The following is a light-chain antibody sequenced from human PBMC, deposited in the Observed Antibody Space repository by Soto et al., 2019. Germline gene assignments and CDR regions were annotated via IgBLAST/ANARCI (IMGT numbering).Light chain of an antibody. V-gene: IGLV2-11*01. Sequence: SVLTQPRSVSASPGQSVTISCTGTSSDVGRYDYVSWYQQHPGKAPKLIVYDVTERPSGVPDRFSGSKSGNTASLTISGLQAEDEADYYCCSFAGSYSYLFGTGTKVAVL. CDR3: CSFAGSYSYL. J-gene: IGLJ1*01. CDR2: DVT. CDR1: SSDVGRYDY.